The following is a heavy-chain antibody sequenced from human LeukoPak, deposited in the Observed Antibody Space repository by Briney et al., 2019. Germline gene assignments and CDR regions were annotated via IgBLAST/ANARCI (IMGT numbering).Heavy chain of an antibody. CDR3: ARDNCGGDCYRYYYGMDV. Sequence: MSSQTLSLTCTVSGGSISSGSYYWSWIRQPAGKGLEWIGRIYTSGSTNYNPSLKNRVTISVDTSKNQFSLKLSSVTAADTAVYYCARDNCGGDCYRYYYGMDVWGQGTTVTVSS. V-gene: IGHV4-61*02. J-gene: IGHJ6*02. CDR2: IYTSGST. D-gene: IGHD2-21*02. CDR1: GGSISSGSYY.